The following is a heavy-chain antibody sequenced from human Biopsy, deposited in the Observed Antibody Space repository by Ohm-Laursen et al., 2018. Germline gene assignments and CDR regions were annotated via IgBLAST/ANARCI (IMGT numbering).Heavy chain of an antibody. CDR1: GGSFSGYY. J-gene: IGHJ4*02. CDR2: MNHGGST. V-gene: IGHV4-34*01. CDR3: ARGSNWNDWSFDY. Sequence: SETLSLTCAVYGGSFSGYYWSWIRQPPGKGLEWIGEMNHGGSTTYNSSLKSRVTISVDTSKNQFSLKLNSVTAADTAVYYCARGSNWNDWSFDYWGQGTVVTVPS. D-gene: IGHD1-20*01.